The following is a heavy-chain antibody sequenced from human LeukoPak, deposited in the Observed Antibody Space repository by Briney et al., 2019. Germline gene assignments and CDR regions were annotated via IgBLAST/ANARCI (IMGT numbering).Heavy chain of an antibody. CDR1: GYTFTGYY. D-gene: IGHD2-2*01. CDR3: ARAAPQYFSSTSPHCFFRGYYYYMDV. CDR2: INPNSGGT. V-gene: IGHV1-2*02. J-gene: IGHJ6*03. Sequence: ASVKVSCKASGYTFTGYYMHWVRQAPGQGLEWMGWINPNSGGTNYAQKFQGRVTMTRDTSISTAYMELSRLRSDDTAVYYCARAAPQYFSSTSPHCFFRGYYYYMDVWGKGTTVTVSS.